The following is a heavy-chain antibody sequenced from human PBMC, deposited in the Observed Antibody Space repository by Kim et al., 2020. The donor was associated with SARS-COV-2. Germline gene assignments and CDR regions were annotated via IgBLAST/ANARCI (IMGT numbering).Heavy chain of an antibody. CDR1: GYTFTSYG. V-gene: IGHV1-18*01. D-gene: IGHD2-2*01. J-gene: IGHJ6*02. Sequence: ASVKVSCKASGYTFTSYGISWVRQAPGQGLEWMGWISAYNGNTNYAQKLQGRVTMTTDTSTSTAYMELRSLRSDDTAVYYCARDRAVVPAAPTPYYYYYGMDVWGQGTTVTVSS. CDR2: ISAYNGNT. CDR3: ARDRAVVPAAPTPYYYYYGMDV.